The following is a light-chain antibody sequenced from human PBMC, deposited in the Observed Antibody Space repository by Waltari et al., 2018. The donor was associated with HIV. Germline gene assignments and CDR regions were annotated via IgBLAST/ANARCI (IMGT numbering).Light chain of an antibody. J-gene: IGLJ3*02. V-gene: IGLV6-57*01. CDR3: QSYDSSNQWV. Sequence: NFMLAQPHSVSGSPGKTVTMSCTRSSGSIASNFVQWYRQRPDSSPTIVIYEDNPRPSGVPDRFSGSIDSSSNSASLTISGLKTEDEADYDCQSYDSSNQWVFGGGTKLTVL. CDR1: SGSIASNF. CDR2: EDN.